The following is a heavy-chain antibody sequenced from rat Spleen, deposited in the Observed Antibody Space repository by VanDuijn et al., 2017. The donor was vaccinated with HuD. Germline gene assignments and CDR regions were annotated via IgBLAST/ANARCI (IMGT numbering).Heavy chain of an antibody. CDR2: ILYDDSST. CDR3: ARHPQLGTYWYFDF. V-gene: IGHV5-17*01. D-gene: IGHD3-4*01. J-gene: IGHJ1*01. CDR1: GFTFSGYA. Sequence: EVQLVESGGGLVQPGSSLKLSCAASGFTFSGYAMAWVRQAPKKGLEWVATILYDDSSTYYRDSVKGRFTISRDNAKHTLYLQMDSLRSEDTATYYCARHPQLGTYWYFDFWGPGTMVTVSS.